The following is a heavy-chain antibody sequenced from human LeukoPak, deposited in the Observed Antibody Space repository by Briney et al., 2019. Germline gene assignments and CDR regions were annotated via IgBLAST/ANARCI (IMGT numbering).Heavy chain of an antibody. V-gene: IGHV3-23*01. CDR2: ISGSGGSR. CDR1: GFSFSSYV. J-gene: IGHJ6*02. CDR3: AKSHNWNDVYYYYGMDV. D-gene: IGHD1-1*01. Sequence: GGSLRLSCTASGFSFSSYVMNWVRQAPGKGLEWVSGISGSGGSRYFADSVKGRFAISRDNSENTVYLQMDSLRAEDTALYYCAKSHNWNDVYYYYGMDVWGQGTTVTVSS.